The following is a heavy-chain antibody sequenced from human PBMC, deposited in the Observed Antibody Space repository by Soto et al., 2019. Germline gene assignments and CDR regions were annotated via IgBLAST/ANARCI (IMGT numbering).Heavy chain of an antibody. V-gene: IGHV1-69*06. CDR3: ARDLSYSGYYYDSSGYYPGKWFAP. J-gene: IGHJ5*02. CDR2: IIPIFGTA. CDR1: GGTFSSYA. Sequence: QVQLVQSGAEVKKPGSSVKVSCKASGGTFSSYAISWVRQAPGQGLEWMGGIIPIFGTANYAQKFQGRVTITADKSTSTAYMELSSLRSEDTAVYYCARDLSYSGYYYDSSGYYPGKWFAPWGQGTLVTVSS. D-gene: IGHD3-22*01.